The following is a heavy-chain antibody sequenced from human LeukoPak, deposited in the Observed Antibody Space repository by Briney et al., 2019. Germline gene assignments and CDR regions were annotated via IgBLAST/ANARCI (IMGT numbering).Heavy chain of an antibody. Sequence: GGSLRLSCAASGFTFGSYWMNWARQAPGKGLEWVASINHNGNVNYYVDSVKGRFTISRDNAKNSLYLQMNSLRAEDTAVYYCARDKIVGATSLDYWGQGTLVTVSS. J-gene: IGHJ4*02. CDR2: INHNGNVN. CDR3: ARDKIVGATSLDY. CDR1: GFTFGSYW. D-gene: IGHD1-26*01. V-gene: IGHV3-7*03.